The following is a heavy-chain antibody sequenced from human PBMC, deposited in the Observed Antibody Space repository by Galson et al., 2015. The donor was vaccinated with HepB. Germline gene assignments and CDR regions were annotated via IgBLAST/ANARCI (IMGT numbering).Heavy chain of an antibody. CDR1: RSVFGRYE. CDR3: AGHVDYGGNSDLWFDP. CDR2: INGGNGNI. J-gene: IGHJ5*02. Sequence: SVKVSCKASRSVFGRYEFHWVRQAPGQRLEWMGWINGGNGNIKYSQKFQGRVTITRDTSASIVYMELSSLRSEDTAVYYCAGHVDYGGNSDLWFDPWGQGTLVTVSS. D-gene: IGHD4-23*01. V-gene: IGHV1-3*01.